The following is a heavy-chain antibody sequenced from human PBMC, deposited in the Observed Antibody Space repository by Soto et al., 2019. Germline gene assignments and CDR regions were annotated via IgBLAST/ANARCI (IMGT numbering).Heavy chain of an antibody. D-gene: IGHD6-6*01. CDR1: GGTISSGDYY. V-gene: IGHV4-30-4*01. CDR2: IYYSGST. Sequence: QVQLQESGPGLVKPSQTLSLTCTVSGGTISSGDYYWSWIRQPPGKGLEWIGYIYYSGSTYYNPSLKRRVTLSVDTSKNQFSLKLSSVTAADTAVYYCARDRSSSPTLDAFDIWGQGTMVTVSS. CDR3: ARDRSSSPTLDAFDI. J-gene: IGHJ3*02.